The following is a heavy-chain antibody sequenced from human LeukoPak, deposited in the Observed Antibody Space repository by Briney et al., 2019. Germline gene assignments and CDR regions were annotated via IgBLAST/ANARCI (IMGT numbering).Heavy chain of an antibody. V-gene: IGHV3-30*02. D-gene: IGHD3-22*01. CDR2: IRYDGSNK. Sequence: PGGSLRLSCAACGFTFSSYGMHWVRQAPGKGLEWVAFIRYDGSNKYYADSVKGRFTISRDNSKNTLYLQMNSLRAEDTAVYYCAKARGYYDSSGYSHCDYWGQGTLVTVSS. CDR3: AKARGYYDSSGYSHCDY. CDR1: GFTFSSYG. J-gene: IGHJ4*02.